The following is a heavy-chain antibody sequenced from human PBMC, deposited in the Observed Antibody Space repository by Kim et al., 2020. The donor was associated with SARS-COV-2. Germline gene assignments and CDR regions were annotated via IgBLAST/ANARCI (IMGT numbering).Heavy chain of an antibody. CDR3: ARVRLIIVATINDMDV. J-gene: IGHJ6*02. V-gene: IGHV3-21*01. Sequence: GGSLRLSCAASGFTFSSYSMNWVRQAPGKGLEWVSSISSSSSYIYYADSVKGRFTISRDNAKNSLYLQMNSLRAEDTAVYYCARVRLIIVATINDMDVWGQGTTVTVSS. CDR1: GFTFSSYS. CDR2: ISSSSSYI. D-gene: IGHD5-12*01.